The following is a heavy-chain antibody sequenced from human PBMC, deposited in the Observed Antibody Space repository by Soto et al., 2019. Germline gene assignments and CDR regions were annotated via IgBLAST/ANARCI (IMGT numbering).Heavy chain of an antibody. Sequence: QVQLVQSGAEVKKPGSSVKVSCKASGGTFSSYTISWVRQAPGQGLEWMGRIIPILGIANYAQKFQGRVTITADKSTSTAYMELSSLRSEDTAVYYCARDFYGYYDYYFDYWGQGTLVTVSS. J-gene: IGHJ4*02. CDR2: IIPILGIA. CDR1: GGTFSSYT. D-gene: IGHD4-17*01. V-gene: IGHV1-69*08. CDR3: ARDFYGYYDYYFDY.